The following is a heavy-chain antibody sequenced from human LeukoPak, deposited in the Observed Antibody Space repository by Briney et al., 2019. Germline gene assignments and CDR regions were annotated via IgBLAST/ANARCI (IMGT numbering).Heavy chain of an antibody. CDR1: GGSISRYY. CDR3: ARASFSSGWYVY. CDR2: IYYSGST. Sequence: PSETLSLTGSVSGGSISRYYWSWLRKPPGKGLEWTGYIYYSGSTNYNPSLKRRVTISVATSKNQFSLKLSSVTAADTAVYYCARASFSSGWYVYWGQGTLVTVSS. D-gene: IGHD6-13*01. J-gene: IGHJ4*02. V-gene: IGHV4-59*01.